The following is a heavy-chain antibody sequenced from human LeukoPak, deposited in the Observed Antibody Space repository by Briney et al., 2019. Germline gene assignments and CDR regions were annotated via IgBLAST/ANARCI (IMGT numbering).Heavy chain of an antibody. J-gene: IGHJ4*01. V-gene: IGHV5-10-1*01. CDR1: GYSFTSYW. Sequence: AESLQIFCKGSGYSFTSYWITWVRQMPGKGLEWMGMIDPTDSYTKSSPSFQSLVTISVDKSISTAYVQRSSLKASDTAMYYCARLMSGRTTVTTHDNRGHGTLVTVSS. CDR2: IDPTDSYT. D-gene: IGHD4-17*01. CDR3: ARLMSGRTTVTTHDN.